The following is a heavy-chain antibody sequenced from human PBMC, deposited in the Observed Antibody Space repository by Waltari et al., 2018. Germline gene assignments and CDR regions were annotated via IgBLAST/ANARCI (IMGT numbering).Heavy chain of an antibody. CDR3: ARWDSSGRYFGD. Sequence: QVQLQESGPGLVKPSETLSLTCSVSGGSISNYFWNWIRQPPGEGLEWIGYSYHSGSTKCSPSLKSRLTMSVDTSKSQFSLSLTSVTAADTAVYYCARWDSSGRYFGDWGQGIPVTVSS. J-gene: IGHJ4*02. D-gene: IGHD3-22*01. CDR2: SYHSGST. CDR1: GGSISNYF. V-gene: IGHV4-59*08.